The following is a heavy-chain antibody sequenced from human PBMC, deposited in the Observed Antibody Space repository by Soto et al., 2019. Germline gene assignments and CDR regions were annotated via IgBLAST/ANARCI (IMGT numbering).Heavy chain of an antibody. Sequence: SETLSLTCAVYGGSFSGYYWSWIRQPPGKGLEWIGEINHSGSTNYNPSLKSRVTISLDTSKNQFSLKLSSVTAADTAVYYCGRGTLRYYVWGRFKRLHCFAPGGQGTLVPVS. CDR3: GRGTLRYYVWGRFKRLHCFAP. J-gene: IGHJ5*02. V-gene: IGHV4-34*01. CDR2: INHSGST. CDR1: GGSFSGYY. D-gene: IGHD3-10*01.